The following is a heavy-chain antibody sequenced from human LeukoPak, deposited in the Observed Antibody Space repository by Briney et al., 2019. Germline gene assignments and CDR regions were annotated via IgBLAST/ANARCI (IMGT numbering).Heavy chain of an antibody. CDR2: IYPGDSDT. CDR1: GYSFTSYW. D-gene: IGHD4-11*01. V-gene: IGHV5-51*01. CDR3: ARLVIPLVTTVPDYYYYYMDI. J-gene: IGHJ6*03. Sequence: GESLKVSCKGSGYSFTSYWIGWVRQMPGKGLEWMGIIYPGDSDTRYSPSFQGQVTISADKSISTAYLQWSSLKASDTAMYYCARLVIPLVTTVPDYYYYYMDIWGKGTTVTVSS.